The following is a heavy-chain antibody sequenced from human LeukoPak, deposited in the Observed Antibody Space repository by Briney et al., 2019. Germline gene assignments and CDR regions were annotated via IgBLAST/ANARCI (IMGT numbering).Heavy chain of an antibody. V-gene: IGHV4-39*02. CDR3: ARDLEWLNGVIDY. D-gene: IGHD3-3*01. CDR1: GGSISSSSYY. CDR2: IYYSGST. Sequence: SETLSLTCTASGGSISSSSYYWGWIRQPPGKGLEWIGSIYYSGSTYYNPSLKSRVTISVDTSKNQFSLKLSSVTAADTAVYYCARDLEWLNGVIDYWGQGTLVTVSS. J-gene: IGHJ4*02.